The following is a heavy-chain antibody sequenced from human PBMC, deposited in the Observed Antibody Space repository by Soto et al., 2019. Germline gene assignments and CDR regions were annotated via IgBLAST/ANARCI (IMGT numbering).Heavy chain of an antibody. V-gene: IGHV3-30-3*01. D-gene: IGHD4-17*01. CDR1: GFTFSSYA. CDR3: ARDLHDYGDYYYYGMDV. Sequence: QVQLVESGGGVVQPGRSLRLSCAASGFTFSSYAMHWVRQAPGKGLEWVAVMSYDGSNKYYADSVKGRFTISRDNSKNTLYLQMNSLRAEDTAVYYCARDLHDYGDYYYYGMDVWGQGTTVTVSS. CDR2: MSYDGSNK. J-gene: IGHJ6*02.